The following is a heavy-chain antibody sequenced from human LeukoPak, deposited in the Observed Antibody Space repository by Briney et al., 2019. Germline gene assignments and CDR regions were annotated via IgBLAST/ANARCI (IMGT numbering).Heavy chain of an antibody. CDR3: AKDSSGSLFDY. CDR1: GFTFSSYV. Sequence: GRSLRLSRAASGFTFSSYVMHWVRQAPGKGLEWVAIISYDGSNEYYADSVKGRFTISRDNSKNTLYLQMNSLRAEDTAVYYCAKDSSGSLFDYWGQGTLVTVSS. V-gene: IGHV3-30*04. J-gene: IGHJ4*02. CDR2: ISYDGSNE. D-gene: IGHD1-26*01.